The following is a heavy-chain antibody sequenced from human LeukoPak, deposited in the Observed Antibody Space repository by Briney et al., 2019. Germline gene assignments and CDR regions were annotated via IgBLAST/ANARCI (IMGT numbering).Heavy chain of an antibody. CDR3: MRDGPSWGLL. D-gene: IGHD7-27*01. Sequence: SETLSLTCTVSGISINPYYWTWIRQPPGKGLEWIGRIIYTAGSTNYNPSLNSRVPMSVDTSKNQISLKLTYVTAADPAMYYCMRDGPSWGLLWGLGTLVTVSS. CDR2: IIYTAGST. V-gene: IGHV4-4*07. CDR1: GISINPYY. J-gene: IGHJ4*02.